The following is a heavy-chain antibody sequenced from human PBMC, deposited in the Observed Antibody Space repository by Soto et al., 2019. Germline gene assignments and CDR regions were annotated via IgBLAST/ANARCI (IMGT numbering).Heavy chain of an antibody. CDR1: GYTFTSYY. CDR2: IDPSGGGT. D-gene: IGHD2-15*01. Sequence: QVQLVQSGAEVKKPGASVKVSCKASGYTFTSYYMHWVRQAPGQGLEWMGIIDPSGGGTSYAQKFQGRFTMSRDTPTSTVYRELGSLRSEDTAVYYCARDRVDCSGGNCWRSVEDTWGQGTLVTVSS. V-gene: IGHV1-46*01. CDR3: ARDRVDCSGGNCWRSVEDT. J-gene: IGHJ5*02.